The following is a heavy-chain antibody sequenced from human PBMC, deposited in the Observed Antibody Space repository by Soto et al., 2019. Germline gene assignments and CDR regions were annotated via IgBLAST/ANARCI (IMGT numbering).Heavy chain of an antibody. CDR3: AGGACNYLGYYGMDL. Sequence: SVKVSCKASGGTFSSYAISWVRQAPGQGLEWMGGIIPIFGTANYAQKFQGRVTITADESTSTAYMELSSLRSEDTAVYYCAGGACNYLGYYGMDLWGQGTTVPVSS. CDR1: GGTFSSYA. D-gene: IGHD4-4*01. CDR2: IIPIFGTA. J-gene: IGHJ6*02. V-gene: IGHV1-69*13.